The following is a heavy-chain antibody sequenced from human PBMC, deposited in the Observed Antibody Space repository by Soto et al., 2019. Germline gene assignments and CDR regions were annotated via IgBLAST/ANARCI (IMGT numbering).Heavy chain of an antibody. D-gene: IGHD2-21*01. CDR1: GYTFTGYY. J-gene: IGHJ6*02. CDR2: INPETGGT. V-gene: IGHV1-2*02. Sequence: ASVKVSCKASGYTFTGYYVHWVREAPGHGLEWMGWINPETGGTSYAQKFQGRVTLSRDTSINTAYLELSRLKFDDAAVYFCAPERYKVISDVMDVWRQGTTVTVSS. CDR3: APERYKVISDVMDV.